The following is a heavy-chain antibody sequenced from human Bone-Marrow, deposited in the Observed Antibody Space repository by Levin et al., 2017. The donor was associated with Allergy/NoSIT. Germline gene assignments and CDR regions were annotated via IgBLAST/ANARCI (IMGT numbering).Heavy chain of an antibody. J-gene: IGHJ5*02. CDR2: IYHSGST. Sequence: SETLSLTCGVSDDSISSSHWWTWVRQPPGKGLEWIGEIYHSGSTNYNPSLKSRFTISVEKSKNQFSLKLSSVTAADTAVYYCARRNVLAPGEEWFDPWGQGTLVTVAS. CDR3: ARRNVLAPGEEWFDP. V-gene: IGHV4-4*02. CDR1: DDSISSSHW. D-gene: IGHD7-27*01.